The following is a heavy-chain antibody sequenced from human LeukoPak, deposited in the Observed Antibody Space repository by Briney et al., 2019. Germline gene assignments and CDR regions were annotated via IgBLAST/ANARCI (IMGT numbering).Heavy chain of an antibody. CDR3: AGDVLRFLDGTPFGY. Sequence: PSETLSLTCTVSGYSISSGYYWGWIRQPPGKGLEWIGYIYHSGSTYYNPSLKSRVTISVDRSKNQFSLKLSSVTAADTAVYYCAGDVLRFLDGTPFGYWGQGTLVTVSS. D-gene: IGHD3-3*01. V-gene: IGHV4-38-2*02. J-gene: IGHJ4*02. CDR2: IYHSGST. CDR1: GYSISSGYY.